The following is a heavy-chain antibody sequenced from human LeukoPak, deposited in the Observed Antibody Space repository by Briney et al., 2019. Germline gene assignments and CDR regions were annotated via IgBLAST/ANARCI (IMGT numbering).Heavy chain of an antibody. D-gene: IGHD2-2*01. V-gene: IGHV4-4*07. CDR2: IHTSGSI. CDR1: GGSISTYY. Sequence: SETLSLTCTVSGGSISTYYWSWIRQPAGKGLEWIGRIHTSGSINYSPSLKSRVSMSVGTSKNQCSLKLSSVTAADTAVYYCAVHSTSWSPLYWGQGTLVTVSS. J-gene: IGHJ4*02. CDR3: AVHSTSWSPLY.